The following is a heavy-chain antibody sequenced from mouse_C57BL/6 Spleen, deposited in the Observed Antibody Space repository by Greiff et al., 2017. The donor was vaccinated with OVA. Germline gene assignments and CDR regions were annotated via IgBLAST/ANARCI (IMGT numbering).Heavy chain of an antibody. CDR2: IWSGGST. CDR1: GFSLTSYG. J-gene: IGHJ4*01. V-gene: IGHV2-2*01. CDR3: ASPITTVVATGYAMDY. D-gene: IGHD1-1*01. Sequence: QVQLQQSGPGLVQPSQSLSITCTVSGFSLTSYGVHWVRQSPGKGLEWLGVIWSGGSTDYNAAFISRLSISKDNSKSQVFFKMNSLQADDTAIYYGASPITTVVATGYAMDYWGQGTSVTVSS.